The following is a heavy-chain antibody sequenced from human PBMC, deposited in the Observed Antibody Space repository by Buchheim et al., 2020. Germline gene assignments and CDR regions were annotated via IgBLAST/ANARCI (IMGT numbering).Heavy chain of an antibody. CDR3: ARGQYDFWSGYYEGYFDY. CDR2: IYYSGST. J-gene: IGHJ4*02. D-gene: IGHD3-3*01. CDR1: GGSISSYY. V-gene: IGHV4-59*01. Sequence: QVPLQESGPGLVKPSETLSLTCTVSGGSISSYYWSWIRQPPGKGLEWIGYIYYSGSTNYNPSLKSRVTISVDTSKNQFSLKLSSVTAADTAVYYCARGQYDFWSGYYEGYFDYWGQGTL.